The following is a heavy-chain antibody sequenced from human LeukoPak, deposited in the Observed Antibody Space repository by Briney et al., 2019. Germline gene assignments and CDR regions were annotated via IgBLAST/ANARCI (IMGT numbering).Heavy chain of an antibody. CDR1: GFTFSSYS. CDR2: ISSSSSYI. Sequence: GGSLRLSCAASGFTFSSYSMNWVRQAPGKGLEWVSSISSSSSYIYYADSVKGRYTISRDNSKNSLSLQMNSLRTEDTALYYCAKGRGTGYRYGPIENWGQGTLVTVSS. V-gene: IGHV3-21*04. J-gene: IGHJ4*02. D-gene: IGHD5-18*01. CDR3: AKGRGTGYRYGPIEN.